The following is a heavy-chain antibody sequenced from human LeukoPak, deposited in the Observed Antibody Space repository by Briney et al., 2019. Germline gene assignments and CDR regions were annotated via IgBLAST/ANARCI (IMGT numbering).Heavy chain of an antibody. CDR3: ARAPEGTMVRGVTNWFDL. Sequence: PSETLSLTCAVYGGSFSGYYWSWIRHPPGKGLEWIGEINHSGSTNYNPSLKSRVTISVDTSKNQFSLKLSSVTAADTAVYYCARAPEGTMVRGVTNWFDLWGQGTLVTVSS. V-gene: IGHV4-34*01. D-gene: IGHD3-10*01. J-gene: IGHJ5*02. CDR1: GGSFSGYY. CDR2: INHSGST.